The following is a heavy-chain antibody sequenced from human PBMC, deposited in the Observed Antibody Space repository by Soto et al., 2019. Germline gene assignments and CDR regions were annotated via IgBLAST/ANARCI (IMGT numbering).Heavy chain of an antibody. CDR3: AXSPGSSSWLHYYYGMDV. V-gene: IGHV4-59*01. CDR2: IYYSGST. CDR1: GGSISSYY. J-gene: IGHJ6*02. D-gene: IGHD6-13*01. Sequence: PSETLSLTCTVSGGSISSYYWSWIRQPPGKGLEWIGYIYYSGSTNYNPSLKSRVTISVDTSKNQFSLKLSSVTAADTAVYYCAXSPGSSSWLHYYYGMDVWGQGTTVTVSS.